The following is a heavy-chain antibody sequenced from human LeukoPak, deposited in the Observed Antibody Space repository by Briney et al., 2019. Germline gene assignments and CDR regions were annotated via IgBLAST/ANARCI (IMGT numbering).Heavy chain of an antibody. CDR2: ISYDGSNK. V-gene: IGHV3-30*18. J-gene: IGHJ4*02. Sequence: PGGSLRLSCAASGFTFSSYGMHWVRQAPGKGLEWVAVISYDGSNKYYADSVKGRFTISRDNSKNTLYLQMNSLRAEDTAVYYCAKGQKLDFDYWGQGTLVTVSS. D-gene: IGHD1-1*01. CDR1: GFTFSSYG. CDR3: AKGQKLDFDY.